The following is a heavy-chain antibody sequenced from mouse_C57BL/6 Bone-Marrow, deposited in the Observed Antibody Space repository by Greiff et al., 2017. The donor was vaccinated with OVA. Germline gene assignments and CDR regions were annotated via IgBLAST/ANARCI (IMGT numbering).Heavy chain of an antibody. CDR3: ARQYYGSSRGSWFAY. D-gene: IGHD1-1*01. V-gene: IGHV5-15*04. J-gene: IGHJ3*01. CDR1: GGACRYYV. Sequence: EVKLVESGGGLVQPGGSLKVVGGAAGGACRYYVMAWVRQAPRKGPEWVAFISNLAYSIYYADTVTGRFTISRENAKNTLYLEMSSLRSEDTAMYYCARQYYGSSRGSWFAYWGQGTLVTVSA. CDR2: ISNLAYSI.